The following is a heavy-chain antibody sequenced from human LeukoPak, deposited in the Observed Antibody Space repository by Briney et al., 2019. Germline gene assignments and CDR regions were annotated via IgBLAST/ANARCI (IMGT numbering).Heavy chain of an antibody. Sequence: SETLCLTCTVSGYSISSGYYWSWIRQPPGKGLEWIGNIYHSGSTYYNPSLKSRLTISVDTSKNQFSLKLSSVTAADTAVYYCASDGGAFKDFDYWGQGALVTVSS. CDR1: GYSISSGYY. D-gene: IGHD2-15*01. CDR2: IYHSGST. CDR3: ASDGGAFKDFDY. V-gene: IGHV4-38-2*02. J-gene: IGHJ4*02.